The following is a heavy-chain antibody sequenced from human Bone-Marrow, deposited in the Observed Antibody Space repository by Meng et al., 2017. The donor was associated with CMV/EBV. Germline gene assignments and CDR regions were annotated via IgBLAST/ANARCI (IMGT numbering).Heavy chain of an antibody. J-gene: IGHJ6*02. CDR3: ARVSEGSSRNTYYYYYGMDV. CDR2: IIPIFGTA. Sequence: SVKVSCKASGGTFSSYAISWVRQAPGQGLEWMGGIIPIFGTANYAQKFQGRVTITTDESTSTAYMGLSSLRSEDTAVYYCARVSEGSSRNTYYYYYGMDVWGQGTTVTVSS. V-gene: IGHV1-69*05. D-gene: IGHD6-13*01. CDR1: GGTFSSYA.